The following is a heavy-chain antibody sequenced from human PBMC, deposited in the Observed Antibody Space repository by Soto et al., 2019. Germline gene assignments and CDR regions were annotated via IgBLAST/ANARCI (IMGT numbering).Heavy chain of an antibody. V-gene: IGHV3-9*01. Sequence: DVQLVESGGGLVQPGRSLRLSCAASGFTFDDYAMHWVRQAPGKGLEWVSGISWNSGSIGYADSVKGRFTISRDNAKNTLYLQMNSLRAEDTALYYCANQRGPNYYMDVWGKGTTVTVSS. CDR1: GFTFDDYA. CDR2: ISWNSGSI. CDR3: ANQRGPNYYMDV. J-gene: IGHJ6*03.